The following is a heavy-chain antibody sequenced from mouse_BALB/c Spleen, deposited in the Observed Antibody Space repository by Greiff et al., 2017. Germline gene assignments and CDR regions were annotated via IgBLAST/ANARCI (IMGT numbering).Heavy chain of an antibody. CDR3: ARDEVGNEDYYAMDY. D-gene: IGHD2-1*01. CDR2: IWAGGST. CDR1: GFSLTSYG. Sequence: QVQLKESGPGLVAPSQSLSITCTVSGFSLTSYGVHWVRQPPGKGLEWLGVIWAGGSTNYNSALMSRLSISKDNSKSQVFLKMNSLQTDDTARYYCARDEVGNEDYYAMDYWGQGTSVTVSS. J-gene: IGHJ4*01. V-gene: IGHV2-9*02.